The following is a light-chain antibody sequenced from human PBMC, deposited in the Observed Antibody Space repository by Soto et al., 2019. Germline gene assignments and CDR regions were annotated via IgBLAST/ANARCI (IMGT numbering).Light chain of an antibody. CDR3: QSNYILPWT. Sequence: HMTQSPSSLSASVGDRITITCQASRNIGTELSWYQVKPGQAPKLLIYSASTLQIGVPSRFGGNGSGTHFTLTINTLQFDDFASYYCQSNYILPWTFGQGTKVDIK. CDR2: SAS. V-gene: IGKV1-39*01. CDR1: RNIGTE. J-gene: IGKJ1*01.